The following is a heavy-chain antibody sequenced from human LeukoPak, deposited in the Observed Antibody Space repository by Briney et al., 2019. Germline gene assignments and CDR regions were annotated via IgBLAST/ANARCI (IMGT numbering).Heavy chain of an antibody. Sequence: PGGSLRLSCAASGFTFSSYDIHWVRQAPGKGLEWVAFIRYDGSNKYYADSVKGRFTISRDNAKNSLYLQMNSLRAEDTAVYYCARDYRRSGWYFVYWGQGTLVTVSS. CDR1: GFTFSSYD. CDR3: ARDYRRSGWYFVY. V-gene: IGHV3-30*02. D-gene: IGHD6-19*01. CDR2: IRYDGSNK. J-gene: IGHJ4*02.